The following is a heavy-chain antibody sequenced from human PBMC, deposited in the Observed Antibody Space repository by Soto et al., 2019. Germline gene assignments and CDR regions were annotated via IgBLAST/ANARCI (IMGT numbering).Heavy chain of an antibody. CDR1: GFTFSSYS. Sequence: EVQLLESGGGLVQPGGSLRLSCAASGFTFSSYSMNWVRQAPGKGLEWVSYISSSSSTIYYADSVKGRFTISRDNAKNSLYLQMNSLRDEDTAVYYCASLNLARGGDPRAHDYWGQGTLVTVSS. CDR3: ASLNLARGGDPRAHDY. V-gene: IGHV3-48*02. D-gene: IGHD2-21*02. J-gene: IGHJ4*02. CDR2: ISSSSSTI.